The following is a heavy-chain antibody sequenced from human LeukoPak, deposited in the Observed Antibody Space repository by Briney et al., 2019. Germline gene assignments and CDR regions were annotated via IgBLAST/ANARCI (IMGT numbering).Heavy chain of an antibody. CDR2: IMPLFGTA. CDR1: GGTFNNSA. Sequence: SVKVSCKTSGGTFNNSAISWVRQAPGQGLEWLGGIMPLFGTAGYAQKFQGRVTITKDESTRTVYLELTSLTSDDTAVYYCARDVHGDYGSGRFDPWGQGTLVSVSS. V-gene: IGHV1-69*05. CDR3: ARDVHGDYGSGRFDP. D-gene: IGHD4-17*01. J-gene: IGHJ5*02.